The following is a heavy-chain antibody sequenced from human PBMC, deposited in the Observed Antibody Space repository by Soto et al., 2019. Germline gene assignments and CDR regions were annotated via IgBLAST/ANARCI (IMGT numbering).Heavy chain of an antibody. CDR2: ISGSGGST. CDR1: GFTFSSYA. CDR3: AKDRELDSSSWYYYYYGMDV. D-gene: IGHD6-13*01. Sequence: GGSLRLSCAASGFTFSSYAMSWVRQAPGKGLEWVSAISGSGGSTYYADSVKGRFTISRDNSKNTLYLQMNSLRAEDTAVYYCAKDRELDSSSWYYYYYGMDVWGQGTTVTVSS. J-gene: IGHJ6*02. V-gene: IGHV3-23*01.